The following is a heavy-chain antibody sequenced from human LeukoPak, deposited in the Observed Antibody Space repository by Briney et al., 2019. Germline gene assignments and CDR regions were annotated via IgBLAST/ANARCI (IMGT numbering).Heavy chain of an antibody. CDR2: IYYSGST. CDR3: ARLAFWSGYYETNWFDP. D-gene: IGHD3-3*01. V-gene: IGHV4-59*01. Sequence: PSETLSLTCSVSGGAISSYYWSWIRQPPGKGLEWIGYIYYSGSTNYNPSLKSRVTISVDTSKNQFSLKLSSVTAADTAVYYCARLAFWSGYYETNWFDPWGQGTLVTVSS. J-gene: IGHJ5*02. CDR1: GGAISSYY.